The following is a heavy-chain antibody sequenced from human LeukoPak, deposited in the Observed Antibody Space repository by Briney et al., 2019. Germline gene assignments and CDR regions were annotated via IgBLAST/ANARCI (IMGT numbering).Heavy chain of an antibody. CDR3: ATTSGGAYCGGGCYMD. J-gene: IGHJ4*02. Sequence: ASVKVSCKVSGYTLTELSMHWVRQAPGKGLEWMGGFDPEDGETIYAQKFQGRVTMTEDTSTDTAYMELSSLRSEDTAVYYCATTSGGAYCGGGCYMDWGQGTLVTVSS. CDR2: FDPEDGET. V-gene: IGHV1-24*01. D-gene: IGHD2-21*01. CDR1: GYTLTELS.